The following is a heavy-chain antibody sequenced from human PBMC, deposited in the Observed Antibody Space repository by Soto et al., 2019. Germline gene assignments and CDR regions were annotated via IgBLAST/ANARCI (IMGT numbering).Heavy chain of an antibody. J-gene: IGHJ5*02. Sequence: XGSLRLSCAASGFSFSNYGMHWVRQPPGKGLDWVAVIWDDGSSTSYADSVKGRFTISRDNAKNTLYLQMNSLRAEDTAVYYCARMVYDNWFDPWGQGTLVTVSS. CDR1: GFSFSNYG. D-gene: IGHD2-8*01. V-gene: IGHV3-33*01. CDR2: IWDDGSST. CDR3: ARMVYDNWFDP.